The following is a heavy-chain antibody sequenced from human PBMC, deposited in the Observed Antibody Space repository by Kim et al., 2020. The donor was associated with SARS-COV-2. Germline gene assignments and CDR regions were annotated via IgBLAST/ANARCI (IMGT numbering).Heavy chain of an antibody. V-gene: IGHV1-8*01. D-gene: IGHD3-22*01. CDR2: MNPNSGNT. CDR1: GYTFTSYD. J-gene: IGHJ3*02. CDR3: ARTLKRAYYDSSGDAFDI. Sequence: ASVKVSCKASGYTFTSYDINWVRQATGQGLEWMGWMNPNSGNTGYAQKFQGRVTMTRNTSISTAYMELSSLRSEDTAVYYCARTLKRAYYDSSGDAFDIWGQGTMVTVSS.